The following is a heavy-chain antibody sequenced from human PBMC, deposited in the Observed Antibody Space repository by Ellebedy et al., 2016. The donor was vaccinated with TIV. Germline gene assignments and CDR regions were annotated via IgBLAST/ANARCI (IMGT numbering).Heavy chain of an antibody. D-gene: IGHD5-24*01. J-gene: IGHJ4*02. V-gene: IGHV5-51*01. CDR1: GYTFSNYW. CDR2: ILPGDSDT. CDR3: ARRDGDNLGADY. Sequence: GESLKISCEASGYTFSNYWIGWVRQLPGKGLELMGIILPGDSDTRYSPSFQGQFTMSVDKSSNIAYLRWSSLKASDTAIYYCARRDGDNLGADYWGQGTLVTVSS.